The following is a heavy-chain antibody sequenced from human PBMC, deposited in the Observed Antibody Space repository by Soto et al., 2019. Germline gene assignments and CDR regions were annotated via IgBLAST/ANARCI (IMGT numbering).Heavy chain of an antibody. Sequence: SGALSAPRPVSCGPLRRFYWGWVRPPPGEGLEWIGYIYYSGSTNYNPSLKSRVTISVDTSKNQFSLKLSSVTAADTAVYYCARGGYSGYDYVGNWFDPWGQGTLVTVSS. J-gene: IGHJ5*02. CDR2: IYYSGST. D-gene: IGHD5-12*01. V-gene: IGHV4-59*01. CDR3: ARGGYSGYDYVGNWFDP. CDR1: CGPLRRFY.